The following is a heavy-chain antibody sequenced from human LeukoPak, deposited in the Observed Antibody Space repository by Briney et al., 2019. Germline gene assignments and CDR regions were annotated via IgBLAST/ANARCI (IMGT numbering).Heavy chain of an antibody. Sequence: GGSLRLSCTASGFSFSGHWMHWARQLPGKGLVWVSRISPTGSTTSYADSVKGRFTVSRDNAKNTLYLQVNSLRAEDTAVYYCAKGDYYDSSGYYEDPFDYWGQGTLVTVSS. CDR3: AKGDYYDSSGYYEDPFDY. CDR2: ISPTGSTT. D-gene: IGHD3-22*01. V-gene: IGHV3-74*01. CDR1: GFSFSGHW. J-gene: IGHJ4*02.